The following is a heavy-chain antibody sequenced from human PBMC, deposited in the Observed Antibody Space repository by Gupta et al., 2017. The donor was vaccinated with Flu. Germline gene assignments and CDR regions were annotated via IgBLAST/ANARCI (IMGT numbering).Heavy chain of an antibody. J-gene: IGHJ6*02. CDR3: AKDLVVVPAANDFGESNYGMDV. D-gene: IGHD2-2*01. CDR2: ISGSGGST. Sequence: EVQLLESGGGLVQPGGSLRLSCAASGFTFSSYAMSWFRQAPGKGLEWVSAISGSGGSTYYADSVKGRFTISRDNSKNTLYLQMNSLRAEDTAVYYGAKDLVVVPAANDFGESNYGMDVWGQGTTVTVSS. V-gene: IGHV3-23*01. CDR1: GFTFSSYA.